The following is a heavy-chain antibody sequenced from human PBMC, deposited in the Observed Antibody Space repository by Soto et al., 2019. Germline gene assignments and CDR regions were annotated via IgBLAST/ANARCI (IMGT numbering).Heavy chain of an antibody. CDR3: ARAETYYDFWSGYEYFQH. CDR2: INSDGSST. V-gene: IGHV3-74*01. J-gene: IGHJ1*01. Sequence: GGSLRLSCAASGFTFSSYWMHWVRQAPGKGLVWVSRINSDGSSTSYADSVKGRFTISRDNAKNTLYLQMNSLRAEDTAVYYCARAETYYDFWSGYEYFQHWGQGTLVTVSS. CDR1: GFTFSSYW. D-gene: IGHD3-3*01.